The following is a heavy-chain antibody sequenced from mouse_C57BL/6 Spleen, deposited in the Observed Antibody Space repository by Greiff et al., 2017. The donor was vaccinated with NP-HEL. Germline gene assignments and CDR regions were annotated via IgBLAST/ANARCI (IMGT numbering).Heavy chain of an antibody. CDR1: GFTFSNYW. J-gene: IGHJ3*01. D-gene: IGHD2-4*01. V-gene: IGHV6-3*01. Sequence: EVKLVESGGGLVQPGGSMKLSCVASGFTFSNYWMNWVRQSPEKGLEWVAQIRLKSDNYATHYAESVKGRFTISRDDSKSSVYLQMNNLRAEDTGIYYCTVYYDYDIWFAYWGQGTLVTVSA. CDR2: IRLKSDNYAT. CDR3: TVYYDYDIWFAY.